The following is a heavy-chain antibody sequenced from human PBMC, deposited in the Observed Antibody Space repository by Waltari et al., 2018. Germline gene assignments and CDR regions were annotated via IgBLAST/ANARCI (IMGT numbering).Heavy chain of an antibody. J-gene: IGHJ4*02. CDR1: GYTFTNYG. V-gene: IGHV1-18*01. Sequence: QVQLVQSGAEVKKPGASVKVSCKASGYTFTNYGISWVRQAPGQGLEWMGWFSVYKGKTNYAQKLQGRVTMTTDTSTSTAYMELRSLRSDDTAVYYCARGVPGSWPDYYFDHWGQGTLVTVSS. CDR3: ARGVPGSWPDYYFDH. D-gene: IGHD3-10*01. CDR2: FSVYKGKT.